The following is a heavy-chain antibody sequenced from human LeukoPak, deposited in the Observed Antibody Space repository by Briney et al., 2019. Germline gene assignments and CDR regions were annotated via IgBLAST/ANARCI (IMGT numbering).Heavy chain of an antibody. CDR3: ARGAYYDSSGYYPFDY. J-gene: IGHJ4*02. Sequence: SVKVSCKASGGTFSSYAISWVRQAPGQGLEWMGGIIPIFGTANYAQKFQGRVTITADESTSTAYMELSSLRSEDTAVYYCARGAYYDSSGYYPFDYWDQGTLVTVSS. CDR1: GGTFSSYA. V-gene: IGHV1-69*13. CDR2: IIPIFGTA. D-gene: IGHD3-22*01.